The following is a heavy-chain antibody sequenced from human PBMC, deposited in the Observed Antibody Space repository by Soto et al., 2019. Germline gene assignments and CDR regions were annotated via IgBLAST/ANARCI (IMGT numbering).Heavy chain of an antibody. D-gene: IGHD3-10*01. V-gene: IGHV3-23*01. CDR1: GFTFSSYA. Sequence: GGSLRLSCAASGFTFSSYAMSWVRQAPGKGLEWVSAISGSGGSTYYADSVKGRFTISRDNSKNTLYLQMNSLRAEDTAVYYYAKGSRGSGSYYNSFDPWGQGTLVTVSS. J-gene: IGHJ5*02. CDR2: ISGSGGST. CDR3: AKGSRGSGSYYNSFDP.